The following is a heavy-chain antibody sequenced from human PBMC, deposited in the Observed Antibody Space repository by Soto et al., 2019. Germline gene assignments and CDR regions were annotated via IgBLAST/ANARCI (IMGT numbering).Heavy chain of an antibody. CDR1: GGSISSYY. J-gene: IGHJ4*02. D-gene: IGHD6-6*01. Sequence: SETLSLTCTVSGGSISSYYWSWIRQPPGKGLEWIGYIYYSGSTNYNPSLKSRVTISVDTSKNQFSLKLSSVTAADTAVYYCARAVLIAASYFDYWGQGTLVTVSS. V-gene: IGHV4-59*01. CDR3: ARAVLIAASYFDY. CDR2: IYYSGST.